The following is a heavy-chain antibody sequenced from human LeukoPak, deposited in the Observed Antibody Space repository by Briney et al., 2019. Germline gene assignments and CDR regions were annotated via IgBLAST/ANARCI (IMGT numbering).Heavy chain of an antibody. J-gene: IGHJ4*02. CDR2: ISYDGSIK. CDR1: GFTFSSYG. CDR3: AKRDYYYDSSGYYYERGFDF. D-gene: IGHD3-22*01. Sequence: GGSLRLSCAASGFTFSSYGTSWVRQAPGKGLEWVAVISYDGSIKFSADSVKGRFTISRDNSKNTLYLQMISLRAEDTAVYYCAKRDYYYDSSGYYYERGFDFWGQGTLVTVSS. V-gene: IGHV3-30*18.